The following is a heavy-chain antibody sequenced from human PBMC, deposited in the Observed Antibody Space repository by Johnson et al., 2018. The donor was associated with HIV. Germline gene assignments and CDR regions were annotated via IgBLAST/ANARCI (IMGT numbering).Heavy chain of an antibody. J-gene: IGHJ3*01. CDR2: LSYDGSNK. Sequence: QVQLVESGGGVVRPGGSLRLSCAASGFTFDDYGMNWVRQAPGKGLEWVSVLSYDGSNKYYADSVKGRFTVSRDNSKNTLYLQMNSLRAEDTAVYFCAKDGLGYCSRTDCRDPDAFDVWGQGTMVTVSS. V-gene: IGHV3-30*18. D-gene: IGHD2-2*01. CDR1: GFTFDDYG. CDR3: AKDGLGYCSRTDCRDPDAFDV.